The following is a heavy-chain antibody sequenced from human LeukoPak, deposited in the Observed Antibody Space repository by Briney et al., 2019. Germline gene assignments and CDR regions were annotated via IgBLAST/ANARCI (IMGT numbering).Heavy chain of an antibody. CDR2: IYYSGST. V-gene: IGHV4-30-4*01. Sequence: SQTLSLTCTVSGGSISSGDYYWSWIRQPPGKGLEWIGYIYYSGSTYYNPSLKSRVTISVDTSKNQFSLKLSSVTAADTAVYYCARDFARGDYSDYWGQGTLVTVSS. D-gene: IGHD3-10*01. J-gene: IGHJ4*02. CDR1: GGSISSGDYY. CDR3: ARDFARGDYSDY.